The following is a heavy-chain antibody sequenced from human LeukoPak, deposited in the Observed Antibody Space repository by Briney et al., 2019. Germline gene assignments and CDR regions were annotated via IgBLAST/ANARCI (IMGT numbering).Heavy chain of an antibody. CDR3: ARGKTYYYDSSGYYPFDY. Sequence: SVKASCKASGGTCSSYAISWVRQAPGQGLEWMGGIIPIIGTANYAQRFQGRVTITTDESTSTAYMELSSLRPEDTAVYYCARGKTYYYDSSGYYPFDYWGQGTLVTVSS. V-gene: IGHV1-69*05. J-gene: IGHJ4*02. CDR1: GGTCSSYA. CDR2: IIPIIGTA. D-gene: IGHD3-22*01.